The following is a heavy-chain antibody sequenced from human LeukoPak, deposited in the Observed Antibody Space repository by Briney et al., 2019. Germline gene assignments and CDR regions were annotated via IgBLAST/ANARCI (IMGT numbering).Heavy chain of an antibody. V-gene: IGHV4-59*08. D-gene: IGHD6-13*01. CDR2: IYYSGST. J-gene: IGHJ5*02. CDR3: ARHSGIAAANWFDP. CDR1: GGSISSYY. Sequence: PSETLSLTCTVSGGSISSYYGSWIRQPPGKGLEWIGYIYYSGSTNYNPSLKSRVTISVDTSKNQFSLTLSSVTAADTAVYYCARHSGIAAANWFDPWGQGTLVTVSS.